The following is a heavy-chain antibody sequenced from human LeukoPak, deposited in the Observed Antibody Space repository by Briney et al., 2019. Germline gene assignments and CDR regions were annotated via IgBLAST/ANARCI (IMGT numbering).Heavy chain of an antibody. CDR2: INPNSGGT. CDR3: ARGDGVYSSSWTTLTDNYSYYGMDV. J-gene: IGHJ6*02. CDR1: GYTFTGYY. D-gene: IGHD6-13*01. Sequence: AAVKVSCKASGYTFTGYYMHWARQAPGQGREGMGWINPNSGGTNYAQKFQGRVTMTRDTSISPVYMELSRLRSDDTAVYYCARGDGVYSSSWTTLTDNYSYYGMDVWGQGTTVTVSS. V-gene: IGHV1-2*02.